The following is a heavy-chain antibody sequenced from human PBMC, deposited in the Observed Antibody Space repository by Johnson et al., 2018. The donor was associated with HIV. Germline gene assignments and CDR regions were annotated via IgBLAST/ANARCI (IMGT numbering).Heavy chain of an antibody. V-gene: IGHV3-23*04. CDR2: ISGSGGST. CDR1: GFTFSSYA. D-gene: IGHD5-24*01. J-gene: IGHJ3*02. Sequence: MQLVESGGGLVQPGGSLRLSCAASGFTFSSYAMSWVRQAPGKGLEWVSAISGSGGSTYYADSVKGRFTISRDNSKNTVFLQMSSWRAEDTAVYYCARACRDGYTCDVFDIWGQGTLVTVSS. CDR3: ARACRDGYTCDVFDI.